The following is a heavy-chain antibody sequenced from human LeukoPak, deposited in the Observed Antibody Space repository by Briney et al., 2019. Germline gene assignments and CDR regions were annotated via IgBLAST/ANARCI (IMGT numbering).Heavy chain of an antibody. D-gene: IGHD3-10*01. CDR1: GYTFTGYY. Sequence: GASVKVSCKASGYTFTGYYMYWVRQAPGQGLEWMGWINPNSGGTNYAQKFQGRVTMTRDTSISTAYMELSRLRSDDTAVYYCARRGLYGSGSYYVVWFDPWGQGTLVTVSS. V-gene: IGHV1-2*02. J-gene: IGHJ5*02. CDR2: INPNSGGT. CDR3: ARRGLYGSGSYYVVWFDP.